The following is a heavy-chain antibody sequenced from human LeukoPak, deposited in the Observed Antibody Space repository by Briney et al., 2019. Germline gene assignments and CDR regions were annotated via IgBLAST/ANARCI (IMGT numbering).Heavy chain of an antibody. CDR3: ARVPSRDSYFDY. CDR1: GFTFSNHW. Sequence: GGSLRLSCVASGFTFSNHWMTWVRQAPGKGLEWVANIKYDGSEKYSVDSVKGRFTISRDNAKNSLYLQMNSLRVEDTAIYYCARVPSRDSYFDYWGQGALVTVSS. J-gene: IGHJ4*02. D-gene: IGHD2-21*02. V-gene: IGHV3-7*04. CDR2: IKYDGSEK.